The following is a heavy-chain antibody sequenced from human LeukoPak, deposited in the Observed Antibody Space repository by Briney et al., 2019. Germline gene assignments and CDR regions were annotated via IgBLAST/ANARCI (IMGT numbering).Heavy chain of an antibody. D-gene: IGHD5-24*01. CDR1: GYIFTAYY. V-gene: IGHV1-2*02. J-gene: IGHJ4*02. CDR3: TRIGDGYPY. CDR2: IKADSGDT. Sequence: ASVKVSCKASGYIFTAYYLHWVRQAPGQGPEWMGWIKADSGDTNYARKFQGRVTMTRDTSITTVYMELSSLTSDDTAVYYCTRIGDGYPYWGQGSLATVSS.